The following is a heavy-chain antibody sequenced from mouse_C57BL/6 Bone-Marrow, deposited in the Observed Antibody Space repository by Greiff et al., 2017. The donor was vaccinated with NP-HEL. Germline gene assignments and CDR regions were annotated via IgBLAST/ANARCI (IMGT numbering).Heavy chain of an antibody. Sequence: QVQLQQSGAELVRPGASVTLSCKASGYTFTDYEMHWVKQTPVHGLEWIGAIDPETGGTAYNQKFKGKAILTADKSSSTAYMELRSLTSEDSAVYYCTRGALTTYYYAMDDWGQGTSVTVSS. CDR2: IDPETGGT. D-gene: IGHD2-1*01. CDR3: TRGALTTYYYAMDD. CDR1: GYTFTDYE. V-gene: IGHV1-15*01. J-gene: IGHJ4*01.